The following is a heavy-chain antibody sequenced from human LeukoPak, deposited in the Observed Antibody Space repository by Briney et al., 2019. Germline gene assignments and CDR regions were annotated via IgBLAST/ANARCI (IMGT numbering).Heavy chain of an antibody. CDR2: FSYSGST. Sequence: PSETLSLTCTVSRGSISNYYWGWIRQPPGKGLEWIGFFSYSGSTNYNPSLKSRVTISVATSKNQFSLKLTSVTAADTAVYYCARDGPGDVGFDYWGQGTLVTVSS. V-gene: IGHV4-59*01. CDR1: RGSISNYY. D-gene: IGHD7-27*01. J-gene: IGHJ4*02. CDR3: ARDGPGDVGFDY.